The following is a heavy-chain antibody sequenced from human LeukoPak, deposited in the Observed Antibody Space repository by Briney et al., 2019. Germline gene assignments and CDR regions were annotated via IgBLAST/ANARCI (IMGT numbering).Heavy chain of an antibody. CDR1: GFTFSSYA. J-gene: IGHJ4*02. CDR2: ISGSGGGT. Sequence: SGGSLRLSCAASGFTFSSYAMSWVRQAPGKGLEWVSAISGSGGGTFYADSVKGRFAISRDNSKNTLYLQMNSLRAEDTAVYYCAKDGMVQGVLLTNYFDYWGQGSLVTVSS. CDR3: AKDGMVQGVLLTNYFDY. D-gene: IGHD3-10*01. V-gene: IGHV3-23*01.